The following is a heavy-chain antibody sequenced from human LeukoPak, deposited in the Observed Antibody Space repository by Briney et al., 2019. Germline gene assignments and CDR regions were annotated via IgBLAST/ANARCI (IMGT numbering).Heavy chain of an antibody. CDR2: MNPNSGNT. J-gene: IGHJ4*02. V-gene: IGHV1-8*01. CDR3: ARELLTYYYDSSGLLDY. Sequence: ASVKVSCKASGYTFTSYDINWVRQATGQGLEWMGWMNPNSGNTGYAQKFQGRVTMTRDTSTSTVYMELSSLRSEDTAVYYCARELLTYYYDSSGLLDYWGQGTLVAVSS. D-gene: IGHD3-22*01. CDR1: GYTFTSYD.